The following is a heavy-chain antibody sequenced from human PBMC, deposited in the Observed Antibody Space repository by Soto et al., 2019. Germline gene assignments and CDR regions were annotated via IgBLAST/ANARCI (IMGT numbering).Heavy chain of an antibody. Sequence: QVQLQESGPGLVKPSGTLSLTCAVSGGSISTSNWWSWVRQPPGKGLEWIGEVYHSGSTNYNPSFKSRVXXXVXXSQNQFSLKLNSVTAADTALYYGPRTSPSGSRFDYWGQGSLVTVSS. CDR1: GGSISTSNW. D-gene: IGHD1-1*01. CDR3: PRTSPSGSRFDY. J-gene: IGHJ4*02. CDR2: VYHSGST. V-gene: IGHV4-4*02.